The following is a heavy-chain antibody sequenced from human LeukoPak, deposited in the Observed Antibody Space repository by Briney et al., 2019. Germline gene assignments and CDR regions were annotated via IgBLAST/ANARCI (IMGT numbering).Heavy chain of an antibody. J-gene: IGHJ3*02. CDR1: GFTFSSYE. CDR3: AKHGGIYYAFDI. Sequence: PGGSLRLSCAASGFTFSSYEMNWVRQAPGKGLEWVSYISSSGSTIYYADSVKGRFTISRDNSKNTLYLQMNSLRAVDTAVYYCAKHGGIYYAFDIWGQGTMVTVSS. CDR2: ISSSGSTI. V-gene: IGHV3-48*03. D-gene: IGHD1-26*01.